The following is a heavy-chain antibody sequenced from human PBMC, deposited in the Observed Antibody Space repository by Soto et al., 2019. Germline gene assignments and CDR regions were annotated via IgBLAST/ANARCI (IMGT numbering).Heavy chain of an antibody. J-gene: IGHJ4*02. CDR1: GVSVSSGDHY. CDR2: IQYGAST. V-gene: IGHV4-30-4*01. CDR3: ARGPGYGYGIDY. Sequence: KPSETLSLTCTVSGVSVSSGDHYWSWLRQPPGKGLESIVYIQYGASTYYNPSLTSRTTISVDTSKNQFSLMLRSVTAADTAVYYCARGPGYGYGIDYWGQGTLVTVSS. D-gene: IGHD5-18*01.